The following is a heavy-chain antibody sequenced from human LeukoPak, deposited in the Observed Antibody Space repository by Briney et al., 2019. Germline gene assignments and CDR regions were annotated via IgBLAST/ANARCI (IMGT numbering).Heavy chain of an antibody. J-gene: IGHJ6*02. CDR3: AKDKDLYPLYGMDV. CDR1: GFTFDDYA. V-gene: IGHV3-9*01. Sequence: GRSLRLSCAASGFTFDDYAMHWVRQAPGKGLEWVSGISWNSGSIGYADSVKGRFTISRDNAKNSLYLQMDSLRAEDTALYYCAKDKDLYPLYGMDVWGQGTTVTVSS. CDR2: ISWNSGSI. D-gene: IGHD2/OR15-2a*01.